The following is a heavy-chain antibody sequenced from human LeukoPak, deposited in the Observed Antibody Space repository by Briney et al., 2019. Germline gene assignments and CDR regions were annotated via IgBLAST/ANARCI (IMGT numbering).Heavy chain of an antibody. Sequence: GGSLRLSCTVSGFTVSSNSMSWVRQAPGKGLEWVSFIYSDNTHYSDSVKGRFTISRDNSKNTLYLQMNSLRAEDTAVYYCARPANWQSTYFDYWGQGTLVTVSS. J-gene: IGHJ4*02. CDR2: IYSDNT. V-gene: IGHV3-53*01. D-gene: IGHD1-1*01. CDR1: GFTVSSNS. CDR3: ARPANWQSTYFDY.